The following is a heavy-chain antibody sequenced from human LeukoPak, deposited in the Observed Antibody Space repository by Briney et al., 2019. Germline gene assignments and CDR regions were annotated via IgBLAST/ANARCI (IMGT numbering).Heavy chain of an antibody. V-gene: IGHV3-73*01. CDR2: IRSKADNYAT. J-gene: IGHJ4*02. Sequence: GGSLRLSCAASGFTFSGSAIHWVRHASGKGLEWVGRIRSKADNYATEYVASVKGRFIISRDDSKNTTFLQMNSLKTEDTAVYYCTRVTTVAASDFDYWGQGTQVTVSA. D-gene: IGHD6-19*01. CDR3: TRVTTVAASDFDY. CDR1: GFTFSGSA.